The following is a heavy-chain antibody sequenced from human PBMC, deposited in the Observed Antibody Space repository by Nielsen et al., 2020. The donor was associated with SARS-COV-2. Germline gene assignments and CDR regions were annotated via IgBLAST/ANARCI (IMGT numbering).Heavy chain of an antibody. CDR1: GFTFTSYN. Sequence: GSLRLSCAASGFTFTSYNMHWVRQAPGKGLEWVSFFSTRGDYIYYADSLKGRFTISRDNAKNSLYLQMNSLRAEDTAVYYCARGPTGYSPYYFDYWGQGTLVTVSS. D-gene: IGHD3-9*01. CDR2: FSTRGDYI. J-gene: IGHJ4*02. V-gene: IGHV3-21*01. CDR3: ARGPTGYSPYYFDY.